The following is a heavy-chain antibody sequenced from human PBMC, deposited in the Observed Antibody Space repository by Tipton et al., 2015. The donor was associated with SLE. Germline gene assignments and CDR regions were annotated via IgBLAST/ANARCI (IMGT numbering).Heavy chain of an antibody. V-gene: IGHV4-59*08. J-gene: IGHJ2*01. Sequence: TLSLTCTVSGGSIRSYYWSWIRQPPGKGLEWIGYIYYSGYTNYNPSLKSRVTISVDTSKNQFSLKLSSVTAADTAVYYCARHPPREQLVFGYFDLWGRGTLVTVSS. CDR2: IYYSGYT. CDR3: ARHPPREQLVFGYFDL. D-gene: IGHD6-13*01. CDR1: GGSIRSYY.